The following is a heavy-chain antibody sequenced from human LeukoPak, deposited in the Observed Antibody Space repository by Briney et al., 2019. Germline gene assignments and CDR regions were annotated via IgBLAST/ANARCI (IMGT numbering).Heavy chain of an antibody. D-gene: IGHD3-22*01. CDR2: IKSDGST. J-gene: IGHJ1*01. CDR1: GFTFSSYG. Sequence: GGSLRLSCAASGFTFSSYGMHWVRQAPGKGLVWVSRIKSDGSTNYADSVKGRLTISRDNAKNTVSLQMNSLRAEDTGVYYCARAPSEIGGYYPEYFRHWGQGTLVTVSS. V-gene: IGHV3-74*01. CDR3: ARAPSEIGGYYPEYFRH.